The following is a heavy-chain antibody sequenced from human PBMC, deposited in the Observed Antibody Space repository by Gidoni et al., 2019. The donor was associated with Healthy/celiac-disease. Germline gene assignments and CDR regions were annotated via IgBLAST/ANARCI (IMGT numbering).Heavy chain of an antibody. J-gene: IGHJ4*02. CDR2: ISSSSSYI. D-gene: IGHD6-13*01. Sequence: EVQLVESGGGLVKPGGSLRLSCAASGFTFSSYSMNWVGQAPGKGLEWVSSISSSSSYIYYADSVKGRFTISRDNAKNSLYLQMNSLRAEDTAVYYCARDSGTIAAGGFDYWGQGTLVTVSS. V-gene: IGHV3-21*01. CDR1: GFTFSSYS. CDR3: ARDSGTIAAGGFDY.